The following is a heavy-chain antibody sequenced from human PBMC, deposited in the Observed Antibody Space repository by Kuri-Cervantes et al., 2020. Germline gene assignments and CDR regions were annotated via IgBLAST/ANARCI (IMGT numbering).Heavy chain of an antibody. D-gene: IGHD2-15*01. Sequence: GGSLRLSCAASGFTFSSSWMHWVCQAPEKGPEWVADIECDGSEKYYVDSVKGRLTISRDNAKNSLYLQVNSLRAEDTAVYYCAKDKVPGTRYYGMDVWGQGTTVTVSS. CDR2: IECDGSEK. J-gene: IGHJ6*02. CDR1: GFTFSSSW. CDR3: AKDKVPGTRYYGMDV. V-gene: IGHV3-52*01.